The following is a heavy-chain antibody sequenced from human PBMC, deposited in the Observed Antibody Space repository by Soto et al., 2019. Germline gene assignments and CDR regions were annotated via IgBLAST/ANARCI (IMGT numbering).Heavy chain of an antibody. CDR2: IYYSGST. CDR3: MLGSGWKDFDY. Sequence: SETLSLTCTVSGGSITSSSYYWGWIRQPPGKGLEWIGNIYYSGSTYYNPSLKSRVTISVDTSKNQFSLKLSSVTAADTAVYYCMLGSGWKDFDYWGQGTLVTAPQ. CDR1: GGSITSSSYY. V-gene: IGHV4-39*01. D-gene: IGHD3-22*01. J-gene: IGHJ4*02.